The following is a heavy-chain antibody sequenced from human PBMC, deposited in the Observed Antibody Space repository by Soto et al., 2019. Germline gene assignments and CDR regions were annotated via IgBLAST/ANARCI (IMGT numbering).Heavy chain of an antibody. CDR3: ARGWDHYDSSGLLTWFDP. Sequence: ASVKVSCKASGGTFTDLGLHWVRQAPGQGLEWMGGIIPIFGTPYYAQKFQGRVIITADEFTSTAHMELSSLRSEDTAVYYCARGWDHYDSSGLLTWFDPWGQGTLVTVSS. CDR1: GGTFTDLG. CDR2: IIPIFGTP. V-gene: IGHV1-69*13. J-gene: IGHJ5*02. D-gene: IGHD3-22*01.